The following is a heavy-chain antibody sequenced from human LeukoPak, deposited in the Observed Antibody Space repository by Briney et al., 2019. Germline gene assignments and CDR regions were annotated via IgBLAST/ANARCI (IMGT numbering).Heavy chain of an antibody. V-gene: IGHV1-18*01. CDR2: ISAYNGNT. D-gene: IGHD4-17*01. J-gene: IGHJ6*02. Sequence: ASVKVSCKASGYTFTSYGISWARQAPGQGLEWMGWISAYNGNTNYAQKLQGRVTMTTDTSTSTAYMELRSLRSDDTAVYYCAREYGDTNYYYYGMDVWGQGTTVTVSS. CDR1: GYTFTSYG. CDR3: AREYGDTNYYYYGMDV.